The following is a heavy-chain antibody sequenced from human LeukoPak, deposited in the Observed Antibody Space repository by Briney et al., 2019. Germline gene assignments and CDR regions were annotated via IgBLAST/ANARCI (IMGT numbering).Heavy chain of an antibody. CDR1: GGTFSSYA. J-gene: IGHJ6*03. CDR2: IIPIFGTA. D-gene: IGHD5-12*01. V-gene: IGHV1-69*05. CDR3: ARGIVATISSYYYYYMDV. Sequence: SVTVSCKASGGTFSSYAISWVRQAPGQGLEWMGVIIPIFGTANYAQKFQGRVTITTDESTSTAYMELSSLRSEGTAVYYCARGIVATISSYYYYYMDVWGKGTTVTVSS.